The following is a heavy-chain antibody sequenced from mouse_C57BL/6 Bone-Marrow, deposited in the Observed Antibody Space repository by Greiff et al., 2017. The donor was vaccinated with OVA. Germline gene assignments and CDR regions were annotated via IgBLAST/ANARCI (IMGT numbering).Heavy chain of an antibody. CDR2: ISNGGGST. Sequence: EVKLVESGGGLVQPGGSLKLSCAASGFTFSDYYMYWVRQTPEKRLEWVAYISNGGGSTYYPDTVKGRSTISRDNTKSTLYLQISRLKSEDTAMYYCARLEFITTVVAADYFDYWGQGTTLTVSS. D-gene: IGHD1-1*01. CDR3: ARLEFITTVVAADYFDY. V-gene: IGHV5-12*01. J-gene: IGHJ2*01. CDR1: GFTFSDYY.